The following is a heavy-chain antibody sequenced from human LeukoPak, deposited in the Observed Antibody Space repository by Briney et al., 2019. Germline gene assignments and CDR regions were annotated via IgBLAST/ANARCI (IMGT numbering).Heavy chain of an antibody. CDR3: ARGLRILTGYLGY. Sequence: GASVKVSCKASGYTFTGYYMHWVRQAPGQGLEWMGWINPNSGNTGYAQKFQGRVTMTRDTSISTAYMELSSLRSEDTAVYYCARGLRILTGYLGYWGQGTLVTVSS. D-gene: IGHD3-9*01. V-gene: IGHV1-8*02. CDR2: INPNSGNT. CDR1: GYTFTGYY. J-gene: IGHJ4*02.